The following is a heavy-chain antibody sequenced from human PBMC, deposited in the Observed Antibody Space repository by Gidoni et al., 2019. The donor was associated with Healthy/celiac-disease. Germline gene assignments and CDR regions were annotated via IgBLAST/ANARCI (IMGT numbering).Heavy chain of an antibody. J-gene: IGHJ4*02. CDR2: INHSGST. Sequence: QVQLQQWGAGLLKPSETLSLTCAVYGGSFSGYYWSWIRQPPGKGLEWIGEINHSGSTNYNPSLKSRVTISVDTSKNQFSLKLSSVTAADTAVYYCARDPQYGHSTPDYWGQGTLVTVSS. V-gene: IGHV4-34*01. CDR3: ARDPQYGHSTPDY. CDR1: GGSFSGYY. D-gene: IGHD2-15*01.